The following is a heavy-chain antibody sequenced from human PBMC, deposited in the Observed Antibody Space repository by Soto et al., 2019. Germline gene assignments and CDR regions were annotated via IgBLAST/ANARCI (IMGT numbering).Heavy chain of an antibody. J-gene: IGHJ4*02. CDR3: ARDGIAVAGTGGEFDD. D-gene: IGHD6-19*01. V-gene: IGHV1-2*04. CDR1: GYTFTGSY. CDR2: INPNSGGT. Sequence: ASVKVSCNASGYTFTGSYMHWVRQAPGQGLEWMGWINPNSGGTNYAQTFQGWVTMTRDTSISTAYMELSRLRSDDTAVYYCARDGIAVAGTGGEFDDWGQGTLVTVS.